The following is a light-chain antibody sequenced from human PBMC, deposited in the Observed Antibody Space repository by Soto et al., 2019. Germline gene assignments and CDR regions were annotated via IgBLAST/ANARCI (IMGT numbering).Light chain of an antibody. CDR3: SSYTSRDTLV. J-gene: IGLJ2*01. CDR2: DVS. V-gene: IGLV2-14*03. CDR1: SSDVGGYNY. Sequence: QSALTQPASVSGSPGQSITISCTGTSSDVGGYNYVSWYQQHPGTAPKVVIYDVSSRPSGVSNRFSGSKSDNTASLTISGLQAEDEADYYCSSYTSRDTLVFGGGTKLTVL.